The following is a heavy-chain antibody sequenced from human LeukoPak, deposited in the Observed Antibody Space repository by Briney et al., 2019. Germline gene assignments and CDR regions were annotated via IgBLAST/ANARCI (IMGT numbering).Heavy chain of an antibody. D-gene: IGHD2-21*02. J-gene: IGHJ4*02. CDR1: GHTFTGYY. CDR3: VPTPYSGDYYYFDY. Sequence: ASVKVSCKASGHTFTGYYMQWVRQAPGQGLEWMGWINPNTGGTHYAQQFQGRVTMTRATSISTAYMELSRLRSDDTAVYYCVPTPYSGDYYYFDYWGQGTLVTVSS. V-gene: IGHV1-2*02. CDR2: INPNTGGT.